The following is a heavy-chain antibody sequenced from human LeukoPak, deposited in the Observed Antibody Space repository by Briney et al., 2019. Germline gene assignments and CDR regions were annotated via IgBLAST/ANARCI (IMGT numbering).Heavy chain of an antibody. CDR2: IYYSGST. CDR1: GGSISSGGYY. CDR3: ARVRSGCSSTSCYNNWFDP. V-gene: IGHV4-31*03. Sequence: SETLSLTCTVSGGSISSGGYYWSWIRQHPGKGLEWIGYIYYSGSTYYNPSLKSRVTISVDTSENQFSLKLSSVTAADTAVYYCARVRSGCSSTSCYNNWFDPWGQGTLVTVSS. J-gene: IGHJ5*02. D-gene: IGHD2-2*01.